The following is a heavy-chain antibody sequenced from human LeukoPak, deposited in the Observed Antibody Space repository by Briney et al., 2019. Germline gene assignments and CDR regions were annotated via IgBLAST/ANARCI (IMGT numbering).Heavy chain of an antibody. V-gene: IGHV4-39*07. D-gene: IGHD3-22*01. CDR3: ARDRYYYDSSGYPLGWGTNDY. CDR1: GGSISSSSYY. CDR2: IYYSGST. J-gene: IGHJ4*02. Sequence: SETLSLTCTVSGGSISSSSYYWGWIRQPPVKGLEWIGSIYYSGSTYYNPSLKSRVTISVDTSKNQFSLKLSSVTAADTAVYYCARDRYYYDSSGYPLGWGTNDYWGQGTLVTVSS.